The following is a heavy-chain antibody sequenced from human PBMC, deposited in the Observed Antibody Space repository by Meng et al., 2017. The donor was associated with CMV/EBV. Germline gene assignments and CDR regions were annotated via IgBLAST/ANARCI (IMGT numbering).Heavy chain of an antibody. Sequence: GESLKIPRPASGFTFSSYAMSWVRQAPGKGLEWVSAISGSGGSTYYADSVKGRFTISRDNYKNTLYLQMNSLRAEDTAVYYCAKDFRELRDYSINTFDYWGQGTLVTVSS. V-gene: IGHV3-23*01. CDR3: AKDFRELRDYSINTFDY. CDR2: ISGSGGST. CDR1: GFTFSSYA. J-gene: IGHJ4*02. D-gene: IGHD2-15*01.